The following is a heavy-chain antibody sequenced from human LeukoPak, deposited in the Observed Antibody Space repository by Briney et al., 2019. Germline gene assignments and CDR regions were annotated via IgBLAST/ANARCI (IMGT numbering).Heavy chain of an antibody. CDR1: GYTFTIYD. Sequence: GASVKVSCKTSGYTFTIYDINWVRQATGQGLEWMGWMDPNSGNTGYAQKFQGRVTMARNTSTSTVYMELSSLRSEDTAVYYCARGTFTKLGGYYYYMDVWGKGTTVTVSS. D-gene: IGHD2-8*01. CDR2: MDPNSGNT. CDR3: ARGTFTKLGGYYYYMDV. J-gene: IGHJ6*03. V-gene: IGHV1-8*01.